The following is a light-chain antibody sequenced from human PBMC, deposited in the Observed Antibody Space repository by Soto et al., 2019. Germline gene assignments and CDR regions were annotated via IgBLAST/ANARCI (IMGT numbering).Light chain of an antibody. CDR2: DAS. Sequence: EIVLTQSPATLSLSPGERATLSCRASQSVNRYLAWYQHKPGQAPRLLIYDASNRATGIPARFSGSGSGTDFTLTISSLEPEAFAVYYCHQRSNWWTFGQGTKVEIK. J-gene: IGKJ1*01. CDR1: QSVNRY. CDR3: HQRSNWWT. V-gene: IGKV3-11*01.